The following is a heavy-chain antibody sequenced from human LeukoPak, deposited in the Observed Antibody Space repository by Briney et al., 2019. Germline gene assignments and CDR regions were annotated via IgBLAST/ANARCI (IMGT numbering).Heavy chain of an antibody. Sequence: PGGSLRLSCEASGFTFSSYGMQWVRQAPGMGPEWVSVISHDGTVTHYADSVKGRFTISRDSSTNTLYLQMDSLRTEDTAVYYCAKEGSQYGSSWFDYWGQGPLVIVS. D-gene: IGHD6-13*01. J-gene: IGHJ4*02. CDR1: GFTFSSYG. V-gene: IGHV3-30*18. CDR3: AKEGSQYGSSWFDY. CDR2: ISHDGTVT.